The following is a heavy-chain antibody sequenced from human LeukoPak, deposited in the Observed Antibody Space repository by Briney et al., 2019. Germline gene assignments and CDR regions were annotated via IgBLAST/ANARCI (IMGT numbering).Heavy chain of an antibody. Sequence: GASVKVSCKASGYTFTSYAMNWVRQAPGQGLEWMGWISTYNSNTNYAQRLQGRVTMTTDTSSSTAYMELRSLRSDDTAVYYCARDRCSSTSCYLLAPLGSSPDAFDIWGQGTMATVSS. V-gene: IGHV1-18*01. CDR2: ISTYNSNT. D-gene: IGHD2-2*01. CDR3: ARDRCSSTSCYLLAPLGSSPDAFDI. J-gene: IGHJ3*02. CDR1: GYTFTSYA.